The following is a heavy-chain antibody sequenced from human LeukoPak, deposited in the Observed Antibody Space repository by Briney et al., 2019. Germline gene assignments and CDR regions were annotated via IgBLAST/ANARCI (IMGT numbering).Heavy chain of an antibody. CDR1: GGSFSGYY. V-gene: IGHV4-34*01. D-gene: IGHD6-19*01. CDR3: ARAADSSDVVDP. CDR2: INHSGST. Sequence: SETLSLTCAVYGGSFSGYYWSWIRQPAGKGLEWIGEINHSGSTNYNPSLKSRVTISVDTSKNQFSLKLSSVTAADTAVYYCARAADSSDVVDPWGQGTLVTVSS. J-gene: IGHJ5*02.